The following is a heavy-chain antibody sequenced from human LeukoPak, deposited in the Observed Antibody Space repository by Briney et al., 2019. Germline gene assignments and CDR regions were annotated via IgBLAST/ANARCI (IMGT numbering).Heavy chain of an antibody. V-gene: IGHV1-69*04. CDR2: IIPILGIA. Sequence: ASVKVSCKASGGTFSSYAISWVRQAPGQGLEWMGRIIPILGIANYAQKFQGRVTITADKSTSTAYMELSSLRSEDTAVYYRAREAKWELHAFDIWGQGTMVTVSS. CDR1: GGTFSSYA. D-gene: IGHD1-26*01. J-gene: IGHJ3*02. CDR3: AREAKWELHAFDI.